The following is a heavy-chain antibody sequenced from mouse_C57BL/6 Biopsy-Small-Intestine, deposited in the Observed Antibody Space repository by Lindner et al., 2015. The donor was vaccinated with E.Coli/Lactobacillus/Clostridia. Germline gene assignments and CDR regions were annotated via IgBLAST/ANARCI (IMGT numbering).Heavy chain of an antibody. J-gene: IGHJ3*01. CDR2: TVPMFRNT. V-gene: IGHV1-81*01. D-gene: IGHD4-1*01. CDR1: GGTFGKDA. Sequence: SVKVSCKASGGTFGKDAISWVRQAPGHGLEWMGGTVPMFRNTIYAQKFEGRVTITADDTTSYMELNSLRSDDTAVYYCARDLIWDSSSVAFDIWGQGTLVTVSS. CDR3: ARDLIWDSSSVAFDI.